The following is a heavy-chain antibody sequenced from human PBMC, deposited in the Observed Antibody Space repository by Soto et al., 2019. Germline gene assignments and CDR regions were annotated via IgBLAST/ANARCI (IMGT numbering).Heavy chain of an antibody. D-gene: IGHD4-17*01. CDR2: ISSSSSTI. CDR1: GFTFSSYS. CDR3: AGVGDAYGDYYFDY. J-gene: IGHJ4*02. V-gene: IGHV3-48*01. Sequence: EVQLVESGGGLVQPGGSLRLSCAASGFTFSSYSRNWVRQAPGKGLAWVSYISSSSSTIYYADSVKGRFTISRDNAKNSLYLQRSSLGAEVTVVYYCAGVGDAYGDYYFDYLGQGTLVTVSS.